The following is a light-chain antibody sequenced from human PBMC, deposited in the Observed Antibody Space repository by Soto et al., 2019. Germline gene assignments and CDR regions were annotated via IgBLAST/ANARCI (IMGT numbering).Light chain of an antibody. J-gene: IGKJ5*01. V-gene: IGKV1-27*01. Sequence: DIQMTRSPSSLSASVGGRVTITCRASQDISNYLACFQQTVPNVLIYAASTLQSGVPSRFSGCGSGTDFTLTITGLQPEDVATDYCQNYNSAPITFGQGTRLEIK. CDR3: QNYNSAPIT. CDR1: QDISNY. CDR2: AAS.